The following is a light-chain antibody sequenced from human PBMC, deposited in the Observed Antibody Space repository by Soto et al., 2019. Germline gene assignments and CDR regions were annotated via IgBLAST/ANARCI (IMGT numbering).Light chain of an antibody. V-gene: IGKV1-5*01. CDR1: QSITTW. CDR2: AAS. J-gene: IGKJ1*01. CDR3: QHYNSYSEA. Sequence: DIQMTQSPSTVSAYVGDSVTITCRASQSITTWLAWYQQRPGKAPKLLIYAASTLQSGVPSRFSGSGSGTDFTLTISSLQPDDFATYYCQHYNSYSEAFGQGTKVDIK.